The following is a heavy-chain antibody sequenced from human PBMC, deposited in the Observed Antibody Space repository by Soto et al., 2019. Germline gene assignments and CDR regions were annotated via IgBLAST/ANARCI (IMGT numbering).Heavy chain of an antibody. V-gene: IGHV4-31*03. CDR3: ARVGGSGSPFRN. CDR1: GGSINSGGYY. Sequence: QVQLQESGPGLVKPSQTLSLTCTVSGGSINSGGYYWSWIRQHPGKGLEWIGYIFYSGSTYYNPSLKSRVTISVDMSNTQHDLKLSSVTAADTAVYYCARVGGSGSPFRNWGQGTLVTVSS. D-gene: IGHD3-10*01. CDR2: IFYSGST. J-gene: IGHJ4*02.